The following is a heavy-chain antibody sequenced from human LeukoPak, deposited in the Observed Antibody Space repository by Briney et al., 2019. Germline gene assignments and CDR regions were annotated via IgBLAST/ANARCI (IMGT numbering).Heavy chain of an antibody. V-gene: IGHV4-34*01. Sequence: SETLSLTCAVYGGSFSGYYWSWIRQPPGKGLEWIGEINHSGSTNYNPSLKSRVTISVDTSKNQFSLKLSSVTAADTAVYYCALGNYLHGFDIWGQGTMVIVSS. D-gene: IGHD2/OR15-2a*01. J-gene: IGHJ3*02. CDR1: GGSFSGYY. CDR3: ALGNYLHGFDI. CDR2: INHSGST.